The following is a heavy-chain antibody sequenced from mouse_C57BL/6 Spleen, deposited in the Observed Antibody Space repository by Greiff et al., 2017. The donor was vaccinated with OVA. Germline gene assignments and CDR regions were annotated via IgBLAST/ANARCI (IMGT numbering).Heavy chain of an antibody. Sequence: VQLQQPGAELVKPGASVKMSCKASGYTFTSYWITWVKQSPGQGLEWIGDIYPGSGSTNYNEKFKSKATLTVDTSSSTAYMQLRSLTSEDSAVYYSARSAGWLIRGGSEYRGEDTTRSVSS. J-gene: IGHJ2*01. CDR1: GYTFTSYW. CDR3: ARSAGWLIRGGSEY. V-gene: IGHV1-55*01. CDR2: IYPGSGST. D-gene: IGHD2-3*01.